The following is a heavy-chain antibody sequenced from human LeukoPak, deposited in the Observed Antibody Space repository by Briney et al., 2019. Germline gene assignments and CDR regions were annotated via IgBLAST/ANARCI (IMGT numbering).Heavy chain of an antibody. CDR2: IYSSGST. CDR3: ARGAYCSGAGCSFFDY. V-gene: IGHV4-4*07. J-gene: IGHJ4*02. Sequence: PSETLSLTCTVSGDSINSYYWNWIRQPAGKGLGWIGRIYSSGSTNYNPSLKSRVTMSVDTSKNQPSLTLSSVTAADTAVYYCARGAYCSGAGCSFFDYWGQGTLVTVSS. D-gene: IGHD2-21*01. CDR1: GDSINSYY.